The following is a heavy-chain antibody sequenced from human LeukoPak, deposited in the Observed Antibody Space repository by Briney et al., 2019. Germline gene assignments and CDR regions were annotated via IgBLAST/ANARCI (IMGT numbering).Heavy chain of an antibody. CDR3: ARGRYGWLPFDY. J-gene: IGHJ4*02. CDR2: IYYSGST. Sequence: SETLSLTCTVSGGSISRGGYYWSWLRQHPGKGLEWLGYIYYSGSTYYNPSLKSRVTISVDTSKNQFSLKLISVTAADTAVYYCARGRYGWLPFDYWGQGTLVTVSS. V-gene: IGHV4-31*03. D-gene: IGHD3-16*01. CDR1: GGSISRGGYY.